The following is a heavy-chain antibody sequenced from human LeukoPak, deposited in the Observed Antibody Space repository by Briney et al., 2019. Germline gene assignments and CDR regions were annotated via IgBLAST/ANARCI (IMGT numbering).Heavy chain of an antibody. Sequence: ASVKVSCKVSGYTLTELSMHWVRQAPGKGLEWVGGFDPEDGETIYAQKFQGRVTMTEDTSTDTAYMELSSLRSEDTAVYYCATVDCSGGSCSNLDYWGQGTLVTVSS. CDR3: ATVDCSGGSCSNLDY. CDR2: FDPEDGET. J-gene: IGHJ4*02. D-gene: IGHD2-15*01. V-gene: IGHV1-24*01. CDR1: GYTLTELS.